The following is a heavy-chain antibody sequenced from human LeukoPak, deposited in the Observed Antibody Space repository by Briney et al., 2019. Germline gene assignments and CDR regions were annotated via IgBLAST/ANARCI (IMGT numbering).Heavy chain of an antibody. CDR2: IYYSGST. CDR1: GGSISSYY. D-gene: IGHD6-6*01. CDR3: ARASYNWFDP. V-gene: IGHV4-59*08. J-gene: IGHJ5*02. Sequence: SETLSLTCTVSGGSISSYYWSWIRQPPGKGLEWIGYIYYSGSTNYNPSLKSRVTISVDTSKNQFSLKLSSVTAADTAVYYCARASYNWFDPWGQGTLVTVSS.